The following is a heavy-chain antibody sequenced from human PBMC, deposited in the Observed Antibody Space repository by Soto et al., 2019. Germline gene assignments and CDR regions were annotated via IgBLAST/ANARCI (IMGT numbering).Heavy chain of an antibody. D-gene: IGHD6-13*01. CDR2: ISYDGSNK. CDR1: GFTFSSYG. CDR3: AKVPSSSLYGMDV. Sequence: QVQLVESGGGVVQPGRSLRLSCAASGFTFSSYGMHWVRQAPGKGLEWVAVISYDGSNKYYADSVKGRFTISRDNSKNTLYLQMNSLRAEDTALYYCAKVPSSSLYGMDVWGQGTTVTVSS. J-gene: IGHJ6*02. V-gene: IGHV3-30*18.